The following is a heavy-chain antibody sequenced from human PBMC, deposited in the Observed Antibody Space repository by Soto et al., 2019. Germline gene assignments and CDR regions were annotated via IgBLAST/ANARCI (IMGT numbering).Heavy chain of an antibody. CDR1: GYTFTSYA. D-gene: IGHD1-26*01. J-gene: IGHJ6*02. Sequence: QVQLVQSGAEVKKPGASVKVSCKASGYTFTSYAMHWVRQAPGQRLEWMGWINAGNGNTKYSQKFQGRVTITRDTSASTAYMELSSLRSEDTAVYYCAGREMKYYYYGMDVWGQRTTVTVSS. CDR2: INAGNGNT. CDR3: AGREMKYYYYGMDV. V-gene: IGHV1-3*01.